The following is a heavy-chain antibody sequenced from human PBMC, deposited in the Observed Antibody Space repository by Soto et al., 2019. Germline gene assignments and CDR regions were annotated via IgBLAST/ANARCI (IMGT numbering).Heavy chain of an antibody. CDR1: GFTFSSHA. V-gene: IGHV3-30-3*01. Sequence: HVHLAESGGGVVQPGRSLRLSCVASGFTFSSHAVHWVRQAPGKGLEWVAVISFDGSNKHYADSVKGRFTISRDNSKNTRYLQMNSLSAEDTAVYSCASWGGSGGSCYWCPFDFWGQGTLVTVSS. CDR3: ASWGGSGGSCYWCPFDF. D-gene: IGHD2-15*01. CDR2: ISFDGSNK. J-gene: IGHJ4*02.